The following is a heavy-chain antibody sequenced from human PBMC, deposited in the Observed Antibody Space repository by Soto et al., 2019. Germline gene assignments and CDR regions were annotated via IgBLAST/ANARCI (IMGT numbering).Heavy chain of an antibody. Sequence: SETLSLTCAVYGGSFSGYYWSWIRQPPGKGLEWIGEINHSGSTNYNPSLKSRVTISVDTSKNQFSLKLSSVTAADTAVYYCAREPNYMDVWGKGTTVTVSS. J-gene: IGHJ6*03. V-gene: IGHV4-34*01. CDR2: INHSGST. CDR1: GGSFSGYY. CDR3: AREPNYMDV.